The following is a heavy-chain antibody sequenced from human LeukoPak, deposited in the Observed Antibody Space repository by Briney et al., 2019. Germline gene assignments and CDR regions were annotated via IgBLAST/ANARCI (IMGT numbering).Heavy chain of an antibody. Sequence: PPETLSLTCAAYGGSLSDNFWSWIRQPPGKGLEWIGEINDSGSTNLNPALNSRVAMSVDSSRNQFSLRLSSVTAADTAVYYCAREIRPSPFVDWGQGTLVTVSS. CDR2: INDSGST. CDR1: GGSLSDNF. V-gene: IGHV4-34*01. CDR3: AREIRPSPFVD. D-gene: IGHD2-2*01. J-gene: IGHJ4*02.